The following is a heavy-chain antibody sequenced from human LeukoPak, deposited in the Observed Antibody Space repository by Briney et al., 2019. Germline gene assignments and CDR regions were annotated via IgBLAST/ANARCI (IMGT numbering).Heavy chain of an antibody. V-gene: IGHV4-34*01. CDR3: ARDLRQWLPEGYYYYMDV. Sequence: SETLSLTCAVYGGSFSGYYWSWIRQPPGKGLEWIGEINHSGSTNYNPSLESRVTISVDTSKNQFSLKLSSVTAADTAVYYCARDLRQWLPEGYYYYMDVWGKGTTVTISS. CDR1: GGSFSGYY. J-gene: IGHJ6*03. CDR2: INHSGST. D-gene: IGHD6-19*01.